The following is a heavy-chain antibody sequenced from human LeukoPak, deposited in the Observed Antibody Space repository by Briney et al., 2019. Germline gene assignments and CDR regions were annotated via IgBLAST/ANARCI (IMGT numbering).Heavy chain of an antibody. CDR3: ARDLPPGYSSGWYVGY. V-gene: IGHV3-66*01. D-gene: IGHD6-19*01. J-gene: IGHJ4*02. CDR2: IYSGGST. Sequence: GGSLRLSCAASGFTVSSNYMSWVRQAPGKGLEWVSVIYSGGSTYYADSVKGRFTISRDNSKNTLYLQMNSLRAEDTAVYYCARDLPPGYSSGWYVGYWGQGTLVTVSS. CDR1: GFTVSSNY.